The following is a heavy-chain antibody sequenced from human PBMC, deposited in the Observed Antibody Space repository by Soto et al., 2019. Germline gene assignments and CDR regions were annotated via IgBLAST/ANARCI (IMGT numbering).Heavy chain of an antibody. CDR3: AKDMIRLAAAVAGTYYYYGMDV. V-gene: IGHV3-30*18. Sequence: LSGGSLRLSCSSSGFTFSSYGMHWVRQAPGKGLEWVAVISYDGSNKYYADSVKGRFTISRDNSKNTLYLQTNSLRAEDTAVYYCAKDMIRLAAAVAGTYYYYGMDVWGQGTTVTVSS. CDR1: GFTFSSYG. D-gene: IGHD6-13*01. J-gene: IGHJ6*02. CDR2: ISYDGSNK.